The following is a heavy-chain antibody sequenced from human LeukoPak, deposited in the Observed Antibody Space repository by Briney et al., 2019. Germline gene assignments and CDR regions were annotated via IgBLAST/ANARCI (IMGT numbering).Heavy chain of an antibody. J-gene: IGHJ4*02. V-gene: IGHV4-34*01. D-gene: IGHD3-10*01. CDR1: GGSFSGYY. CDR3: ARAYYGRTPFDY. Sequence: SETLSLTCAVYGGSFSGYYWSWIRRPPGKGLEWIGEINHSGSTNYNPSLKSRVTISVDTSKNQFSLKLSSVTAADTAVYYCARAYYGRTPFDYWGQGTLVTVSS. CDR2: INHSGST.